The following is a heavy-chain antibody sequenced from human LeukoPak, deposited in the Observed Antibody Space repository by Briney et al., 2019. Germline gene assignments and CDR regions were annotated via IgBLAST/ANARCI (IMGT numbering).Heavy chain of an antibody. D-gene: IGHD5-24*01. J-gene: IGHJ3*02. CDR3: ARDFSTSMAYAFDI. CDR2: IEQDGSEK. Sequence: GGSLRLSCAASGFTFSSYWMSWVRQAPGKGLEWVANIEQDGSEKYYVDSVKGRFTISRDNAKNSLYLQMNSLRAEDTAVYYCARDFSTSMAYAFDIWGQGTMVTVSS. V-gene: IGHV3-7*01. CDR1: GFTFSSYW.